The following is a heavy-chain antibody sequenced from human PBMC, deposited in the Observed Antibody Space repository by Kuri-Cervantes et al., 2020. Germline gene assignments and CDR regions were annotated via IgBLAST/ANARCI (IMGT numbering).Heavy chain of an antibody. Sequence: GESLKISCAASGFTFSSYAMSWVRQAPGKGLEWVSAISGSGGSTYYADSVKGRFTISRDNSKNTLYLQMNSLRAEDTAVYYCARVGIAAAGPYYFDYWGQGTLVTVFS. CDR3: ARVGIAAAGPYYFDY. D-gene: IGHD6-13*01. V-gene: IGHV3-23*01. CDR1: GFTFSSYA. J-gene: IGHJ4*02. CDR2: ISGSGGST.